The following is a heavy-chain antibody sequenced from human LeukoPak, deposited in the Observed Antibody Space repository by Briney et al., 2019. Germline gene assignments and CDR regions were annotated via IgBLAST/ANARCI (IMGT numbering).Heavy chain of an antibody. D-gene: IGHD2-2*02. J-gene: IGHJ4*02. V-gene: IGHV4-34*01. CDR1: GGSFSGYY. CDR3: ATALGYCSSTSCYTLGY. Sequence: SETLSPTCAVYGGSFSGYYWSWIRQPPGKGLEWIGEINHSGSTNYNPSLKSRVTMSVDTSKNQFSLKLSSVTAADTAVYYCATALGYCSSTSCYTLGYWGQGTLVTVSS. CDR2: INHSGST.